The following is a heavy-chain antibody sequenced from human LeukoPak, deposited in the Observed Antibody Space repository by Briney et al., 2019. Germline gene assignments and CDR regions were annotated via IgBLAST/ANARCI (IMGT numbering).Heavy chain of an antibody. J-gene: IGHJ4*02. CDR2: IYYSGST. D-gene: IGHD4-11*01. Sequence: PSETLSLTCTVSGGSISSSSYYWGWIRQPPGKGLEWIGSIYYSGSTNYNPSLKSRVTISVDTSKNQFSLKLSSVTAADTAVYYCARAPDDYSNYYFDYWGQGTLVTVSS. CDR3: ARAPDDYSNYYFDY. CDR1: GGSISSSSYY. V-gene: IGHV4-39*07.